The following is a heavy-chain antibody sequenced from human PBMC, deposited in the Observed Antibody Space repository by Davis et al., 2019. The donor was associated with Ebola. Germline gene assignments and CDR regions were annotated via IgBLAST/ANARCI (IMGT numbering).Heavy chain of an antibody. CDR1: GFTFTSSA. Sequence: AASVKVSCKASGFTFTSSAVQWVRQARGQRLEWIGWIVVGSGNTNYAQKFQERVTITRDMSTSTAYMELSSLRSEDTAVYYCAKDHSLFRGGFDYWGQGTLVTVSS. J-gene: IGHJ4*02. V-gene: IGHV1-58*01. CDR2: IVVGSGNT. CDR3: AKDHSLFRGGFDY. D-gene: IGHD5/OR15-5a*01.